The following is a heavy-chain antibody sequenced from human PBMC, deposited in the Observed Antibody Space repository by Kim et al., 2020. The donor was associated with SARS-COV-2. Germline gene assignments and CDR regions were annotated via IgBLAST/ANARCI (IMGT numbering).Heavy chain of an antibody. CDR3: AKARNEGIGVDAFDI. D-gene: IGHD3-3*01. V-gene: IGHV3-30*18. J-gene: IGHJ3*02. CDR2: ISYDGSNK. Sequence: GGSLRLSCAASGFTFSSYGMHWVRQAPGKGLEWVAVISYDGSNKYYADSVKGRFTISRDNSKNTLYLQMNSLRAEDTAVYYCAKARNEGIGVDAFDIWGQGTMVTVSS. CDR1: GFTFSSYG.